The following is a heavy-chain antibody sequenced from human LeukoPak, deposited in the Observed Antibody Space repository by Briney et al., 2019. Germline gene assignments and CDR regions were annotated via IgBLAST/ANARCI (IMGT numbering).Heavy chain of an antibody. CDR3: AKDANYFDSGSYLIPFDF. J-gene: IGHJ4*02. V-gene: IGHV3-23*01. CDR1: GFTFSRNA. Sequence: GGSLRLSCAASGFTFSRNAMNWVRQAPGKGLEWVASISGNGVGTYYADSVKGRFNISRDNSMNTLYLQMNSLRTEDTAVYHCAKDANYFDSGSYLIPFDFWGQGTLVTVSS. CDR2: ISGNGVGT. D-gene: IGHD3-22*01.